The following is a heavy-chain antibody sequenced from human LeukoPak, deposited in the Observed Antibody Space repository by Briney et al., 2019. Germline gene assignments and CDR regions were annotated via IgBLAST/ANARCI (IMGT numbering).Heavy chain of an antibody. CDR2: IYTSGST. V-gene: IGHV4-4*07. J-gene: IGHJ4*02. Sequence: SETLSLTCTVSGGSISSYYWSWSRQPAGKGLEWIGRIYTSGSTNYNPSLKSRVTMSVDTSKNQFSLKLSSVTAADTAVYYCARDRRTIFGVVNYFDYWGQGTLVTVSS. D-gene: IGHD3-3*01. CDR1: GGSISSYY. CDR3: ARDRRTIFGVVNYFDY.